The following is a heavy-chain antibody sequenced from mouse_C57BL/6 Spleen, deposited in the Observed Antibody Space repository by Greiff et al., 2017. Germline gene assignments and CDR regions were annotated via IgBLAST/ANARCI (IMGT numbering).Heavy chain of an antibody. D-gene: IGHD3-2*02. V-gene: IGHV1-76*01. J-gene: IGHJ4*01. CDR1: GYTFTDYY. Sequence: QVQLQQSGAELVRPGASVKLSCKASGYTFTDYYINWVKQRPGQGLEWIARIYPGSGNTYYNEKFKGKATLTAEKSSSTAYMQLSSLTSEDSAVYFCARGQSSGHSYYAMDYWGQGTSVTVSS. CDR3: ARGQSSGHSYYAMDY. CDR2: IYPGSGNT.